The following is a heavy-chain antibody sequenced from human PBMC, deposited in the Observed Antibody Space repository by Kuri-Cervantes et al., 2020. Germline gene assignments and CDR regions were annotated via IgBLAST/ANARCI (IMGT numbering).Heavy chain of an antibody. D-gene: IGHD3-22*01. CDR1: GGSFSGYY. V-gene: IGHV4-34*01. CDR3: ASPPYYDSSGYPGA. Sequence: SQTLSLTCAVYGGSFSGYYWSWIRQPPGKGLEWIGEIDHSGSTNYNPSLKSRVTISVDTSKNQFSLKLSSVTAADTAVYYCASPPYYDSSGYPGAWGQGTLVTVSS. J-gene: IGHJ4*02. CDR2: IDHSGST.